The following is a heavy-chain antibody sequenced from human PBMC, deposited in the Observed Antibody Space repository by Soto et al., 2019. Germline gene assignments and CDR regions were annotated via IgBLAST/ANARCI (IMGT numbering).Heavy chain of an antibody. D-gene: IGHD3-3*01. CDR1: GGSISSGDYC. J-gene: IGHJ4*02. CDR3: AGRYGLLYYDFWSGYIDY. Sequence: QVQLQESGPGLVKPSQTLSLTCTVSGGSISSGDYCWSWIRQPPGKGLEWVGCIYYRGTTYFNPSRRSRLTISLDMTKNQFCLKLSSVTAADPAVYYCAGRYGLLYYDFWSGYIDYWGQGSLVTVSS. CDR2: IYYRGTT. V-gene: IGHV4-30-4*01.